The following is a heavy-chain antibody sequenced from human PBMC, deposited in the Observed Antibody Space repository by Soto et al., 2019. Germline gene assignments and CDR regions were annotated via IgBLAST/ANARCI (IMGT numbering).Heavy chain of an antibody. J-gene: IGHJ4*02. CDR1: GYTFTSYD. CDR3: ARERGCSGGSCYLFDY. V-gene: IGHV1-8*01. Sequence: QVQLVQSGAEVKKPGASVKVSCKASGYTFTSYDINWVRQATGQGLEWMGWMNPNSGNTAYAQKFQGRVTMTRNTTISTDYMELSSLRSEDTAVYYCARERGCSGGSCYLFDYWGQGTLVTVSS. D-gene: IGHD2-15*01. CDR2: MNPNSGNT.